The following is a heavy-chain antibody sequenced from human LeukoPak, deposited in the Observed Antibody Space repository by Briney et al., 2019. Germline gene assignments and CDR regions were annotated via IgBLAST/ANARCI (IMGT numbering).Heavy chain of an antibody. V-gene: IGHV4-59*02. J-gene: IGHJ4*02. CDR3: ARSYYDSSGYYPYYFDY. CDR1: GGSVSSHY. D-gene: IGHD3-22*01. Sequence: SETLSLTCTVSGGSVSSHYWSWIRQPPGKGLEWIGYIYHSGSTNYNPSLRSRVTISVDTSKNQFSLKLSSVTAADTAVYYCARSYYDSSGYYPYYFDYWGQGTLVTVSS. CDR2: IYHSGST.